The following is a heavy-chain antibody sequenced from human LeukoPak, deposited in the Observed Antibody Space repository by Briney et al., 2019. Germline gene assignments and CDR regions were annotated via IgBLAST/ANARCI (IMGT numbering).Heavy chain of an antibody. V-gene: IGHV3-21*01. Sequence: PGESLRLSCAASGFIFRFYMMNWVRQAPGKGLEWVSSLSSSSGSYIYYADSVKGRFTISRDSAKNSLYLQMNSLRAEDTAVYYCARDLHLPYGSGSSYNWGQGTLVTASS. CDR1: GFIFRFYM. D-gene: IGHD3-10*01. J-gene: IGHJ4*02. CDR3: ARDLHLPYGSGSSYN. CDR2: LSSSSGSYI.